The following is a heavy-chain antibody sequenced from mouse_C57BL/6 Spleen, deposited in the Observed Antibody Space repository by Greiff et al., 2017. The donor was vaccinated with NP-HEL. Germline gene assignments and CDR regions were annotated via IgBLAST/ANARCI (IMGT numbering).Heavy chain of an antibody. CDR1: GYAFTNYL. CDR3: ARAGEDYAMDY. V-gene: IGHV1-54*01. J-gene: IGHJ4*01. CDR2: INPGSGGT. Sequence: QVQLQQSGAELVRPGTSVKVSCKASGYAFTNYLIEWVKQRPGQGLEWIGVINPGSGGTNYNEKFKGKATLTADKSSSTAYMQLSSLTSEDSAVYFCARAGEDYAMDYWGQGTSVTVSS.